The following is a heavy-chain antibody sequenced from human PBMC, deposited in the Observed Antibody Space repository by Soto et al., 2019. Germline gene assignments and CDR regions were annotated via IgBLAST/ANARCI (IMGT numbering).Heavy chain of an antibody. J-gene: IGHJ5*02. CDR3: ARDNWNYEVWFDP. Sequence: ASETLSLTCTVSGGSISSGGYYWSWIRQHPGKGLEWIGYIYYSGSTYYNPSLKSRVTISVDTSKNQFSLKLSSVTAADTAVYYCARDNWNYEVWFDPWGQGTLVTVSS. CDR1: GGSISSGGYY. D-gene: IGHD1-7*01. V-gene: IGHV4-31*03. CDR2: IYYSGST.